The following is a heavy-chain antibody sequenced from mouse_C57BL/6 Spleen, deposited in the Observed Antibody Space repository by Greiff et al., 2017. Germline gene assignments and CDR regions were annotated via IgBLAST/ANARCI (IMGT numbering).Heavy chain of an antibody. D-gene: IGHD1-1*01. V-gene: IGHV5-9*01. Sequence: EVKLMESGGGLVKPGGSLKLSCAASGFTFNSYTMSWVRQTPEKRLEWVATISGGGGNTYYPDSVKGRFTISRDNAKNTLYLQMSSLRSEDTALYYCARHVYRTVGGFFDYWGQGTTLTVSS. CDR2: ISGGGGNT. J-gene: IGHJ2*01. CDR3: ARHVYRTVGGFFDY. CDR1: GFTFNSYT.